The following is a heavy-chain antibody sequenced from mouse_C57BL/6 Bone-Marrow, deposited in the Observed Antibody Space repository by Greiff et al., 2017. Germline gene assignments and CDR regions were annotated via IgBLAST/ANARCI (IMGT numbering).Heavy chain of an antibody. V-gene: IGHV1-81*01. CDR3: ARWIYYGHYFDF. D-gene: IGHD2-1*01. CDR2: IYPGSGNT. CDR1: GFTFTSYG. Sequence: VQLQQSGAELARPGASVKLSCKASGFTFTSYGISWVKQRTGQGLEWIGEIYPGSGNTYYNEKFKGKATMTADKSSSTAYMKLRSLTSEDSAVYFCARWIYYGHYFDFWGKGTTLTVSS. J-gene: IGHJ2*01.